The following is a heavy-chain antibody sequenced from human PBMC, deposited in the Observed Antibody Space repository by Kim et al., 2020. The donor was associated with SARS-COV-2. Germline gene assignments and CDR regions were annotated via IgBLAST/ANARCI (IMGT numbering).Heavy chain of an antibody. V-gene: IGHV1-69*04. CDR1: GGTFSSYA. D-gene: IGHD5-12*01. J-gene: IGHJ5*02. CDR3: ARDPDVDIVAT. CDR2: IIPILGIA. Sequence: SVKVSCKASGGTFSSYAISWVRQAPGQGLEWMGRIIPILGIANYAQKFQGRVTITADKSTSTAYMELSSLRSEDTAVYYCARDPDVDIVATWGQGTLVTVSS.